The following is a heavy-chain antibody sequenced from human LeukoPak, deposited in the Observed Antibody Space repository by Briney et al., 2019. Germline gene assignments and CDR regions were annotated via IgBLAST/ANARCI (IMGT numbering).Heavy chain of an antibody. V-gene: IGHV1-8*01. Sequence: ASVTVSFTASGYTFTSYDINWVRHGTGQGLERMGWMNPNSGNTGYAHKFQGRVTMTRNASISTAYIELSSLKSEDTAVYYCATELELRNAFDIWGQGTMVTVSS. CDR3: ATELELRNAFDI. CDR2: MNPNSGNT. D-gene: IGHD1-7*01. J-gene: IGHJ3*02. CDR1: GYTFTSYD.